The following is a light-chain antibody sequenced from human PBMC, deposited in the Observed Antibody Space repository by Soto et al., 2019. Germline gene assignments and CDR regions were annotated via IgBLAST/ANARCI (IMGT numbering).Light chain of an antibody. Sequence: QSALTQPRSASGSPGQSITISCTGTSSDVGGYNYVSWYQQHPAKAPKLIIFDVSKRPSGVPNRFSGSKSGNTASLTISGLQAEDEADYYCSSYTSSSTWVFGGGTKLTVL. CDR3: SSYTSSSTWV. CDR1: SSDVGGYNY. J-gene: IGLJ3*02. CDR2: DVS. V-gene: IGLV2-11*01.